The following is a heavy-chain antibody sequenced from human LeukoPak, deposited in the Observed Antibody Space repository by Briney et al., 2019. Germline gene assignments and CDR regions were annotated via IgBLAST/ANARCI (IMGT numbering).Heavy chain of an antibody. CDR2: IYYSGST. CDR3: AGGDGKRGYSYGYYGY. CDR1: GGPISSYY. Sequence: SETLSLTCTVSGGPISSYYWSWIRQPPGKGLEWIGYIYYSGSTNYNPSLKSRVTISVDTSKNQFSLKLSSVTAADTAVYYCAGGDGKRGYSYGYYGYWGQGTLVTVSS. V-gene: IGHV4-59*01. J-gene: IGHJ4*02. D-gene: IGHD5-18*01.